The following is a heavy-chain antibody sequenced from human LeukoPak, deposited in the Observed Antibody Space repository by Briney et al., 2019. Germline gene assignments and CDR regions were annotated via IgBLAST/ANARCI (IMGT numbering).Heavy chain of an antibody. CDR1: GYTFTGYY. V-gene: IGHV1-2*02. Sequence: AAVTVSCKASGYTFTGYYMHWVRQAPGQRLELMGWIYPNSGGTNYAQKFQGRVTMTRDTSISTAYMELSRLRSDDTAVYYCARGFGSSSWSYNWFDPWGQGTLVTVSS. J-gene: IGHJ5*02. CDR3: ARGFGSSSWSYNWFDP. CDR2: IYPNSGGT. D-gene: IGHD6-13*01.